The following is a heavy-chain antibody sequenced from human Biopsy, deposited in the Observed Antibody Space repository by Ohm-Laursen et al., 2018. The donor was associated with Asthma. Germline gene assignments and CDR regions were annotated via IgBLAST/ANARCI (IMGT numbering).Heavy chain of an antibody. CDR2: IYSGGGT. Sequence: GSLRLSCAASGFTVSSNGMSWVRQPPGKGLEWVSVIYSGGGTFYADSVKGRVTISRDISKNTLSLQMNSLRAEDTAVYYCARAYDGNFFSGAFDIWGQGTMVTVSS. V-gene: IGHV3-53*01. CDR1: GFTVSSNG. CDR3: ARAYDGNFFSGAFDI. D-gene: IGHD4-23*01. J-gene: IGHJ3*02.